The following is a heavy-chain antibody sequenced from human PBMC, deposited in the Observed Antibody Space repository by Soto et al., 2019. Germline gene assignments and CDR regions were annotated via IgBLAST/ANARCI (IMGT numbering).Heavy chain of an antibody. CDR1: GFTHTFSTYA. J-gene: IGHJ4*02. CDR3: ANVKMGIVPTIGGGFDS. V-gene: IGHV3-23*01. Sequence: EVQLLESGGGLVQPGGSLRLSCAASGFTHTFSTYAMSWVRQAPGKGLEWVAGISPTGGSTYYADSVKGRFTISRDNSKDTPYLQMRSPRAEDAAVYFCANVKMGIVPTIGGGFDSWGRVTLVTVSS. D-gene: IGHD1-26*01. CDR2: ISPTGGST.